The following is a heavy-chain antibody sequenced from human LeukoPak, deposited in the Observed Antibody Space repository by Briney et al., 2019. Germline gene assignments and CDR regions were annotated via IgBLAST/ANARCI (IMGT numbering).Heavy chain of an antibody. J-gene: IGHJ4*02. Sequence: PGGSLRLSCAASGFSFSSDWMSWVRQAPGKGLEWVANIRRDGSQKYYVDSVKGRFTISRDNADNSLYLHMNSLRAEGTAVYYCARPLMGGGNSPFDSWGQGTLVTVSS. CDR1: GFSFSSDW. V-gene: IGHV3-7*05. D-gene: IGHD4-23*01. CDR2: IRRDGSQK. CDR3: ARPLMGGGNSPFDS.